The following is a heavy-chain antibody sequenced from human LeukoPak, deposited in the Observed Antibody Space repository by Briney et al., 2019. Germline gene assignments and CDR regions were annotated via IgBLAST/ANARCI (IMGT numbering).Heavy chain of an antibody. V-gene: IGHV3-23*01. CDR3: ARSWFSTYFDY. D-gene: IGHD3-10*01. CDR2: ISGSGGST. J-gene: IGHJ4*02. CDR1: GFTFSSYA. Sequence: QPGGSLKLSCAASGFTFSSYAMSWVRQAPGKGLEWVSAISGSGGSTYYAASVKGRFTISTDNSKNTLYLQMNSLRAEDTAVYYCARSWFSTYFDYWGQGTLVTVSS.